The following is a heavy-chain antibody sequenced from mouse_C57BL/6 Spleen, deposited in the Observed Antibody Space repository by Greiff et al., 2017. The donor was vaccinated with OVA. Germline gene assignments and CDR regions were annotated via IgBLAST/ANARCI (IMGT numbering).Heavy chain of an antibody. V-gene: IGHV3-6*01. J-gene: IGHJ3*01. CDR1: GYSITSGYY. Sequence: DVQLQESGPGLVKPSQSLSLTCSVTGYSITSGYYWNWIRQFPGNKLEWMGYISYDGSNNYNPSLKNRISITRDTSKNQFFLKLNSVTTEDTATYYCAREETAQDLWFAYWGQGTLVTVSA. CDR3: AREETAQDLWFAY. CDR2: ISYDGSN. D-gene: IGHD3-2*02.